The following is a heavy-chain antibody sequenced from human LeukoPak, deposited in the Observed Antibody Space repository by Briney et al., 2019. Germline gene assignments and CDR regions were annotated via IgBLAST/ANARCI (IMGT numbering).Heavy chain of an antibody. CDR1: GGSISSSSYY. V-gene: IGHV4-39*07. CDR2: IYYSGST. CDR3: ARSRSYDFWSGYYAYFDY. Sequence: SETLSLTCTVSGGSISSSSYYWGWIRQPPGKGLEWIGSIYYSGSTYYNPSLKSRVTISVDTSKNQSSLKLSSVTAADTAVYYCARSRSYDFWSGYYAYFDYWGQGTLVTVSS. D-gene: IGHD3-3*01. J-gene: IGHJ4*02.